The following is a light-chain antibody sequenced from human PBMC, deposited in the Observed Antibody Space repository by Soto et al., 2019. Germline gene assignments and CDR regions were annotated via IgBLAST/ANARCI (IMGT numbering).Light chain of an antibody. CDR2: EVN. Sequence: QSVLTQPPSVSGSPGQSVTLSCTGTSSGVGSFNRVSWYQQAPGTAPQVMIYEVNKRPSGVPVRFSGSKSGNTASLTISGLQAEDEADYYCSSSTTSSPYVFGTGTKVTVL. J-gene: IGLJ1*01. CDR3: SSSTTSSPYV. CDR1: SSGVGSFNR. V-gene: IGLV2-18*02.